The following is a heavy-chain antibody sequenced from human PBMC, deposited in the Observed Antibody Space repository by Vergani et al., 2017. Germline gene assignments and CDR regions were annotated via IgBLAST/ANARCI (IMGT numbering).Heavy chain of an antibody. CDR2: IYAGDSDV. V-gene: IGHV5-51*03. CDR3: AKTHDFSSLYSSYKWFDP. J-gene: IGHJ5*02. CDR1: RYSITNYW. Sequence: EVQLVQTGAEVKKPGESLRISCQGSRYSITNYWIAWVRQRPGKGLEWMGIIYAGDSDVRYSPSFQGQVTMSVDKSLSTAYLQWSSLKASDTATYYCAKTHDFSSLYSSYKWFDPWGQGTQVTVSS. D-gene: IGHD3-3*01.